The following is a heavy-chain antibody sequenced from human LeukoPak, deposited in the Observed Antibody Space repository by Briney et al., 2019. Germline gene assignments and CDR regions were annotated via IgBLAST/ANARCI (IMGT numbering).Heavy chain of an antibody. Sequence: SETLSLTCTVSGGSISSYYWSWIRQPAGKGLEWIGRIYTSGSTNYNPSLKSRVTMSVDTSKNQFSLKLSSVIAADTAVYYCARTNPRGLGDLGILDYWGQGTLVTVSS. D-gene: IGHD3-16*01. CDR3: ARTNPRGLGDLGILDY. CDR2: IYTSGST. CDR1: GGSISSYY. V-gene: IGHV4-4*07. J-gene: IGHJ4*02.